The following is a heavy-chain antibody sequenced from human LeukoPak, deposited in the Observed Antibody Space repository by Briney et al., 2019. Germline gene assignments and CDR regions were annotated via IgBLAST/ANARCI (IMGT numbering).Heavy chain of an antibody. D-gene: IGHD2-2*01. Sequence: SETLSLTCTVSGGSISSYYWSWIRQPPGKGLEWIGYIYYSGSTNYNPSLKSRVTISVDTSKNQFSLKLSSVTAADTAAYYCARGLTDEYCSSTSCVPFDYWGQGTLVTVSS. CDR2: IYYSGST. CDR1: GGSISSYY. J-gene: IGHJ4*02. CDR3: ARGLTDEYCSSTSCVPFDY. V-gene: IGHV4-59*01.